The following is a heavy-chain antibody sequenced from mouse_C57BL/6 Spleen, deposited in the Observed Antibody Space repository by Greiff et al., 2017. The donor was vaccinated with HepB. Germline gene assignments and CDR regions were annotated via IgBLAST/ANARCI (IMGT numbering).Heavy chain of an antibody. J-gene: IGHJ4*01. CDR2: IYPGDGDT. D-gene: IGHD2-1*01. V-gene: IGHV1-82*01. CDR1: GYAFSSSW. Sequence: VKLMESGPELVKPGASVKISCKASGYAFSSSWMNWVKQRPGKGLEWIGRIYPGDGDTNYNGKFKGKATLTADKSSSTAYMQLSSLTSEDSAVYFCARDGGNYLYAMDYWGQGTSVTVSS. CDR3: ARDGGNYLYAMDY.